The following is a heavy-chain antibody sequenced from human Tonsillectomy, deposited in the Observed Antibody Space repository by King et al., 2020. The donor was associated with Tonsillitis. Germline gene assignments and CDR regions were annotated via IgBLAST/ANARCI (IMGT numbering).Heavy chain of an antibody. D-gene: IGHD3-3*01. CDR3: ARSPIFSVPQGWGTDF. J-gene: IGHJ1*01. CDR2: ISGSGSGT. Sequence: VQLVESGGGLVQPGGSLRLSCAASGFTFDSHAMTWVRQAPGKGLEWVSGISGSGSGTYYADSAEGRFTISRDNSKKTLYLQLNSLRAEDTAVYYCARSPIFSVPQGWGTDFWGQGTLVTVSS. CDR1: GFTFDSHA. V-gene: IGHV3-23*04.